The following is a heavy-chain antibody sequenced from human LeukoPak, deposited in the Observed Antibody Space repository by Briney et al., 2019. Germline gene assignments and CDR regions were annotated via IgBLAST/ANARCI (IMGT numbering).Heavy chain of an antibody. CDR1: GFNFRSYS. Sequence: GSLRLSCAASGFNFRSYSMNWVRQAPGKGLEWLSYISSTSSAIYYADSLKGRFTISRDNAKNSLYLQMDSLRAEDTAVYYCARERGSDSSRWYVNWFDPWGQGTLVTVSS. CDR2: ISSTSSAI. CDR3: ARERGSDSSRWYVNWFDP. J-gene: IGHJ5*02. D-gene: IGHD6-13*01. V-gene: IGHV3-48*04.